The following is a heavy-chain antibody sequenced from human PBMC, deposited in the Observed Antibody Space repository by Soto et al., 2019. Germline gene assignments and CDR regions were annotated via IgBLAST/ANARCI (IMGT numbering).Heavy chain of an antibody. Sequence: QVPLVQSGAEVKKPGSSVTVSCTASGVTFSSYAIHWVRQAPGQGLEWMGGIIPMYGPAKYAQRFQGRVTITADESTTTVYMELTSLTSQDTAVYYCARVTSMVRGVIDNWFDPWGHGTLVPVSS. D-gene: IGHD3-10*01. J-gene: IGHJ5*02. CDR3: ARVTSMVRGVIDNWFDP. V-gene: IGHV1-69*01. CDR2: IIPMYGPA. CDR1: GVTFSSYA.